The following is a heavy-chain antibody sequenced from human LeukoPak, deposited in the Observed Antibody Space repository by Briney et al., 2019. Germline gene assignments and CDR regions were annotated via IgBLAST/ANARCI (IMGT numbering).Heavy chain of an antibody. D-gene: IGHD2-2*01. Sequence: TSETLSLTCTVSGGSISSYYWSWIRQPPGKGLEWIGYIYYSGSTNYNPSLKSRVTISVDTSKNQFSPKLSSVTAADTTVYYCARHLPSSTSRGFDYWGQGTLVTVSS. V-gene: IGHV4-59*08. CDR1: GGSISSYY. J-gene: IGHJ4*02. CDR2: IYYSGST. CDR3: ARHLPSSTSRGFDY.